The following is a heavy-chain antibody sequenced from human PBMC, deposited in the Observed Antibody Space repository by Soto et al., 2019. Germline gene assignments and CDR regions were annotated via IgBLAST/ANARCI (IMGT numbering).Heavy chain of an antibody. D-gene: IGHD3-3*01. CDR3: ARGNDFWSGYPFSPDDAFDI. CDR1: GYTFTSYY. V-gene: IGHV1-46*03. Sequence: ASVKVSCKASGYTFTSYYMHWVRQAPGQGLERMGIINPSGSSTSYAQKFQGRVTMTRDTSTSTVYMELSSLRSEDTAVYYCARGNDFWSGYPFSPDDAFDIWGQGTMVTVSS. CDR2: INPSGSST. J-gene: IGHJ3*02.